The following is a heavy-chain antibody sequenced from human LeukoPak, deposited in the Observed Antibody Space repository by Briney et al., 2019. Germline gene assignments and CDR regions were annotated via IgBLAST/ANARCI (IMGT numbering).Heavy chain of an antibody. J-gene: IGHJ6*02. V-gene: IGHV4-39*01. Sequence: SETLSLTYTVSGGSISSSSYYWGWIRQPPGKGLEWIGSIYYSGSTYYNPSLKSRVTISVDTSKNQFSLKLSSVTAADTAVYYCARHPDGMDVWGQGTTVTVSS. CDR1: GGSISSSSYY. CDR3: ARHPDGMDV. CDR2: IYYSGST.